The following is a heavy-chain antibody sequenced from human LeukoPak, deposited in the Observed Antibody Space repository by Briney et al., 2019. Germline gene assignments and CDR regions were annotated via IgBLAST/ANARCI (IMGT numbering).Heavy chain of an antibody. CDR1: GGSISSHY. CDR2: IYYSGST. CDR3: AGSHRDPAMEQGYDY. Sequence: SETLSLTCTVSGGSISSHYWSWIRQPPGKGLEWIGYIYYSGSTNYNPSLKSRVTISVDTSKNQFSLKLSSVTAADTAVYYCAGSHRDPAMEQGYDYWGQGTLVTVSS. V-gene: IGHV4-59*11. D-gene: IGHD5-18*01. J-gene: IGHJ4*02.